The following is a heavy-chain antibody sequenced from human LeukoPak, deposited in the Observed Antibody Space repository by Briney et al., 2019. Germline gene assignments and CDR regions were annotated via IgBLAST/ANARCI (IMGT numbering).Heavy chain of an antibody. V-gene: IGHV3-53*01. Sequence: GGSLRLSCAASGFTVNYNYMSWVRQAPGKGLEWVTVIYSGGNTYYADSVKGQFTISRDNSKNTVYLQMNSLRVEDTAVYYCVREAYCSGGTCYGPYWGQGTLVTVSS. D-gene: IGHD2-15*01. CDR1: GFTVNYNY. J-gene: IGHJ4*02. CDR2: IYSGGNT. CDR3: VREAYCSGGTCYGPY.